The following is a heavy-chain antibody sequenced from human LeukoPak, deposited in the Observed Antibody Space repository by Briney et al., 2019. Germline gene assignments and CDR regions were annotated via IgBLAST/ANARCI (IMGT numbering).Heavy chain of an antibody. V-gene: IGHV4-38-2*02. CDR1: GYSISSGYY. CDR3: ASIRYNWNDGGWFDP. D-gene: IGHD1-20*01. CDR2: IYHSGIT. J-gene: IGHJ5*02. Sequence: PSETLSLTCTVSGYSISSGYYWGWIRQPPGKGLEWIGSIYHSGITYYNPSLKSRVTMSVDTSKNQFSLKLSSVTAADTAVYYCASIRYNWNDGGWFDPWGQGTLVTVSS.